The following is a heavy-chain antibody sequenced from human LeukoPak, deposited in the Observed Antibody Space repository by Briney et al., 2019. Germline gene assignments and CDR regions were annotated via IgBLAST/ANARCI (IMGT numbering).Heavy chain of an antibody. CDR2: INSDGSSI. J-gene: IGHJ6*03. CDR3: ATGSNCTSTRCPLRYMDV. CDR1: GFILSSYW. D-gene: IGHD2-2*01. Sequence: GGSLRLSCAASGFILSSYWMHWVRQAPGKGLVWVSRINSDGSSISYADSVKGRFTISRDNAKNTLYLQTNSLRDEATAVYYCATGSNCTSTRCPLRYMDVWAKGTRVSVPS. V-gene: IGHV3-74*01.